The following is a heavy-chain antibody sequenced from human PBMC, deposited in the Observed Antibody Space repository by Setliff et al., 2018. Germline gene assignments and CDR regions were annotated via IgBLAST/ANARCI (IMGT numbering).Heavy chain of an antibody. CDR3: ARDGSAFFYEH. J-gene: IGHJ4*02. Sequence: GASVKVSCKASGYTFTGYFIHWLRQAPGQGLEWLGWINPNKDVTKYAQKFQDRILMTKDTSLNTVYMELRSLRSEDTALYYCARDGSAFFYEHWGQGSLVTVSS. CDR1: GYTFTGYF. D-gene: IGHD1-26*01. CDR2: INPNKDVT. V-gene: IGHV1-2*02.